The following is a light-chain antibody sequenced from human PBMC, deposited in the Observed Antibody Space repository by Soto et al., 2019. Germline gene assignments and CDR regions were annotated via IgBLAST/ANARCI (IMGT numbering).Light chain of an antibody. V-gene: IGLV2-23*01. CDR2: EGS. CDR1: SSDVGSYNL. CDR3: CSYAGSYV. Sequence: QSALTQPASVSGSPGQSITISCTGTSSDVGSYNLVSRYQQHPGKAPKLMIYEGSKRPSGVSNRFSGSKSGNTASLTISGLQAEDEADYYCCSYAGSYVFGTGTKVTVL. J-gene: IGLJ1*01.